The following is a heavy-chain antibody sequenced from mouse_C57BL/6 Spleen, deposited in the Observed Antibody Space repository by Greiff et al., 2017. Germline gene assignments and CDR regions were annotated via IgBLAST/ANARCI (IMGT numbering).Heavy chain of an antibody. Sequence: VKLQQSGAELVKPGASVKLSCKASGYTFTSYWMHWVKQRPGQGLEWIGMIHPNSGSTNYNEKFKSKATLTVDKSSSTAYMQLSSLTSEDSAVYYCARSSGSIDYWGQGTTLTVSS. CDR3: ARSSGSIDY. CDR1: GYTFTSYW. D-gene: IGHD1-1*01. V-gene: IGHV1-64*01. CDR2: IHPNSGST. J-gene: IGHJ2*01.